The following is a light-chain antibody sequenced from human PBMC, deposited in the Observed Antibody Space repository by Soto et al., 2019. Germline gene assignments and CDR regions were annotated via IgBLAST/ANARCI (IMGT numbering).Light chain of an antibody. CDR3: ATWDDSLNGYV. J-gene: IGLJ1*01. Sequence: QSVLTQTPSASATPGQRVTISCSGTNSNIGSNTIAWYQQLPGTAPKRLIHSNNQRPSGVPDRFSASKSGTSASLAISGLQSEDEADYYCATWDDSLNGYVFGTGTKGTVL. CDR2: SNN. CDR1: NSNIGSNT. V-gene: IGLV1-44*01.